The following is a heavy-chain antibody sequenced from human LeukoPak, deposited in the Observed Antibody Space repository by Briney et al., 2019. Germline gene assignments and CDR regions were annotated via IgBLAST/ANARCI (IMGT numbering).Heavy chain of an antibody. J-gene: IGHJ4*02. D-gene: IGHD6-6*01. Sequence: GGSLRLSCAASGFTFSSYEMNWVRQASGKGLEWVSYISSSGSTIYYADSVKGRFTISRDNAKNSLYLQMNSLRAEDTAMYYCARDFRSSSSGGYDYWGQGTLVTVSS. CDR1: GFTFSSYE. CDR2: ISSSGSTI. V-gene: IGHV3-48*03. CDR3: ARDFRSSSSGGYDY.